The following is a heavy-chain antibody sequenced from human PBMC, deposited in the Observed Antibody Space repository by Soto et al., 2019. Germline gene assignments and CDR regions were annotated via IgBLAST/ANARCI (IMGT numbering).Heavy chain of an antibody. J-gene: IGHJ4*02. CDR2: IYPSDSDT. D-gene: IGHD3-3*01. CDR3: ARGGVSTRTFDY. CDR1: GYNFAGYW. V-gene: IGHV5-51*01. Sequence: GESLKISCKGSGYNFAGYWIAWVRQMPGKGLELMGIIYPSDSDTRYRPSFQGQVTISADKSISSAYLQWSSLRGSDTAMYYCARGGVSTRTFDYWGQGAPVTVSS.